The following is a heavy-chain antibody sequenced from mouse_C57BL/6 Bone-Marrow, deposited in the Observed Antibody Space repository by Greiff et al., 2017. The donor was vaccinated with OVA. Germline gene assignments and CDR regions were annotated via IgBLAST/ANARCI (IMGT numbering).Heavy chain of an antibody. D-gene: IGHD1-1*01. J-gene: IGHJ1*03. Sequence: DVQLVESGGGLVQPGGSLKLSCAASGFTFSDYGMAWVRQAPRKGPEWVAFISNLAYSIYYADTVTGRFTISRENAKNTLYLEMSSLRSEDTAMYYCARRDYYGSSYWYFDVWGTGTTVTVSS. CDR3: ARRDYYGSSYWYFDV. V-gene: IGHV5-15*04. CDR2: ISNLAYSI. CDR1: GFTFSDYG.